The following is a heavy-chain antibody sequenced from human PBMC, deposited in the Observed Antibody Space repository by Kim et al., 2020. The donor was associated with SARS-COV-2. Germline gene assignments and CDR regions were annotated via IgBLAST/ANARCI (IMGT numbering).Heavy chain of an antibody. J-gene: IGHJ1*01. Sequence: SGPTLVNPTQTLTLTCTFSGFSLSTSGVGVGWIRQPPGKALEGLALIYWDDDKRYSPSLKSRLTITQDTSKNQVVLTMTNMDPVDTTTYYCAHWGGYYYESSGYGEYFQPWRQGSLGTVS. CDR2: IYWDDDK. CDR1: GFSLSTSGVG. D-gene: IGHD3-22*01. CDR3: AHWGGYYYESSGYGEYFQP. V-gene: IGHV2-5*02.